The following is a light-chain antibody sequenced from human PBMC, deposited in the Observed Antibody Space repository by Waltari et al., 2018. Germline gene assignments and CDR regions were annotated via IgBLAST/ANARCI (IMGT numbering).Light chain of an antibody. Sequence: QSALPQPASVSGSPGHPVTISCTGSSSDVGKYNLVSWYQQHPGKAPKLIIFEVNKRPSGISNRFSGSKSGNTASLTISGLQPEDEADYYCCSYAGSRNMIFGGGTKLTVL. CDR2: EVN. CDR1: SSDVGKYNL. V-gene: IGLV2-23*02. J-gene: IGLJ2*01. CDR3: CSYAGSRNMI.